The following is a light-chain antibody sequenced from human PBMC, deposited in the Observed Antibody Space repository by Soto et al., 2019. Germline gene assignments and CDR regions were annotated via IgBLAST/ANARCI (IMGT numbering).Light chain of an antibody. Sequence: QSALTQPASVSGSPGQSITISCTGTSSDIGTYHLVSWYQQHPGRAPKLMIYEASKRPSGVSNRFSGSRSGNTASLTISGLQAEDEADYFCCSYAGSYYVFGTGTELTVL. CDR2: EAS. J-gene: IGLJ1*01. CDR3: CSYAGSYYV. V-gene: IGLV2-23*01. CDR1: SSDIGTYHL.